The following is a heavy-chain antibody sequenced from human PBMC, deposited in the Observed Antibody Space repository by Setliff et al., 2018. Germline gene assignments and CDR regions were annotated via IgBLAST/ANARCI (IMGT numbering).Heavy chain of an antibody. D-gene: IGHD6-13*01. J-gene: IGHJ6*02. CDR2: IYPGDSDT. CDR1: GYSFTTYW. CDR3: AKDIGSSWYFGYYGMDV. V-gene: IGHV5-51*01. Sequence: GESLKISCKASGYSFTTYWIGWVRQKPGKGLEWMGVIYPGDSDTRYSPSFQGQVTISADKSISTAYLQWSSLKASDTALYYCAKDIGSSWYFGYYGMDVWGQGTTVTVSS.